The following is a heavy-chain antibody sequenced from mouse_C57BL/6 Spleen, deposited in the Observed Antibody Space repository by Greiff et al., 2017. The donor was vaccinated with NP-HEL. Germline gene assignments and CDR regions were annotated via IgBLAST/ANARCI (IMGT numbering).Heavy chain of an antibody. CDR2: INPNNGGT. J-gene: IGHJ2*01. V-gene: IGHV1-26*01. D-gene: IGHD1-1*01. CDR3: ARTSYGSSWNY. CDR1: GYTFTDYY. Sequence: EVKLMESGPELVKPGASVKISCKASGYTFTDYYMNWVKQSHGKSLEWIGDINPNNGGTSYNQKFKGKATLTVDKSSSTAYMELRSLTSEDSAVYYCARTSYGSSWNYWGQGTTLTVSS.